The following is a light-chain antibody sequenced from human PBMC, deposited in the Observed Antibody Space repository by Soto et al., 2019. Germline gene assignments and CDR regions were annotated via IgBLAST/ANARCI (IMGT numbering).Light chain of an antibody. Sequence: EIVMTQSPATLSVSPGERATLSCRASQSVSSSVAWYQQQPGQAPRLLIFGASTRATGIPARFSGSGSGTEFTLTISSLQSEDFAVYYCQQYSNWPPWTFGQGTKVDIK. V-gene: IGKV3-15*01. CDR3: QQYSNWPPWT. CDR1: QSVSSS. J-gene: IGKJ1*01. CDR2: GAS.